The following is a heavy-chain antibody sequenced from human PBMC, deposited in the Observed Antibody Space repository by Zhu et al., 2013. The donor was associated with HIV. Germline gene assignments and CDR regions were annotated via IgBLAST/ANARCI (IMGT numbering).Heavy chain of an antibody. D-gene: IGHD3-22*01. J-gene: IGHJ5*02. Sequence: QVQLVQSGAEVKKPGASVKVSCKASGYTFTGYYMHWVRQAPGQGLEWMGWINPNSGGTNYAQKFQGRVTMTRDTSISTAYMELSRLRSDDTAVYYCARDPLYYDSSGHHENWFDPWGQGTLVTVSS. CDR2: INPNSGGT. V-gene: IGHV1-2*02. CDR1: GYTFTGYY. CDR3: ARDPLYYDSSGHHENWFDP.